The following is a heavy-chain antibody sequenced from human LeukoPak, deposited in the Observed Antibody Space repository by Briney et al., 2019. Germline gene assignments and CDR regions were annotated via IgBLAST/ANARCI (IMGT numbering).Heavy chain of an antibody. CDR1: GFTFSGFG. Sequence: GRSLRLSCAASGFTFSGFGIHWVRQAPGKGLEWVAVISFDGSKKYYADSVKGRFIISRDNSKNTLDLQMNSPRAEDTAVYYCAKVRGCSNGVCYKGGMDVWGQGTTVTVSS. CDR3: AKVRGCSNGVCYKGGMDV. CDR2: ISFDGSKK. J-gene: IGHJ6*02. D-gene: IGHD2-8*01. V-gene: IGHV3-30*18.